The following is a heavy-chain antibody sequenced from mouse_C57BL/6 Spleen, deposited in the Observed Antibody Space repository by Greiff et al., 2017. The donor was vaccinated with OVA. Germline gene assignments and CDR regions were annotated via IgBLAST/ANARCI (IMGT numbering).Heavy chain of an antibody. CDR1: GFTFSDYY. CDR3: ARHGGNYHFDY. D-gene: IGHD2-1*01. V-gene: IGHV5-12*01. CDR2: ISNGGGST. J-gene: IGHJ2*01. Sequence: EVKLMESGGGLVQPGGSLKLSCAASGFTFSDYYMYWVRQTPEKRLEWVAYISNGGGSTYYPDTVKGRFTISRDNAKNTLYLQMSRLKSEDTAMYYCARHGGNYHFDYWGQGTTLTVSS.